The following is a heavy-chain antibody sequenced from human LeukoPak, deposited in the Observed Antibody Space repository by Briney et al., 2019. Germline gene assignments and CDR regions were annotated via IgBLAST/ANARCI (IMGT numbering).Heavy chain of an antibody. J-gene: IGHJ6*03. CDR2: IIPIFGTA. CDR1: GGTFSSYA. V-gene: IGHV1-69*05. Sequence: ASVKVSCKASGGTFSSYAISWVRQAPGQGLEWMGGIIPIFGTANYAQKFQGRVTITTDESTSTAYMELSSLRSEGTAVYYCARVTVTDYYYYYMDVWGKGTTVTVSS. CDR3: ARVTVTDYYYYYMDV. D-gene: IGHD4-11*01.